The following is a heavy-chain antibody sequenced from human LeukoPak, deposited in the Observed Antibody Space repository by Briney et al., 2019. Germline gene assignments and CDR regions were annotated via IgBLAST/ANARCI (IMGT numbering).Heavy chain of an antibody. Sequence: GGSLGLSCAASGFTFSSNYMSWVRQAPGKGLEWVSVIYSGGSTYYADSVKGRFTISRDNSKNTLYLQMNSLRAEDTAVYYCARGVGSGSRLRAGDYWGQGTLVTVSS. CDR1: GFTFSSNY. D-gene: IGHD1-26*01. CDR2: IYSGGST. CDR3: ARGVGSGSRLRAGDY. V-gene: IGHV3-53*01. J-gene: IGHJ4*02.